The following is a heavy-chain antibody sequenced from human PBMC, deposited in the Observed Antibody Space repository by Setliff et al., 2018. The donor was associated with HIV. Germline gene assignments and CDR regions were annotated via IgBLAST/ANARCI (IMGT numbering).Heavy chain of an antibody. CDR3: ARAQAYYGGYDAFDI. CDR2: INPSGAST. V-gene: IGHV1-46*01. CDR1: GYTFISYY. J-gene: IGHJ3*02. Sequence: ASVKVSCKASGYTFISYYMHWVRQAPGQGREWMGIINPSGASTSYAQKFQGRVTMTRDTSTSTMYMELSSLRSEYTAVYYCARAQAYYGGYDAFDIWGQGTMVTVSS. D-gene: IGHD3-3*01.